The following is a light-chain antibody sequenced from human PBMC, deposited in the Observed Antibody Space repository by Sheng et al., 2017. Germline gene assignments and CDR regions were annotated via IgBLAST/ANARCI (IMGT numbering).Light chain of an antibody. CDR3: QHYGSSPQVT. Sequence: EVVLTQSPGTLSLSPGERATLSCRASQPFSSSFLAWYQQKPGKAPRLLIYAASRRATGIPDRFSGSGSGTDFSLTISRLEPDDFAVYYCQHYGSSPQVTFGGGTKVE. J-gene: IGKJ4*01. CDR2: AAS. V-gene: IGKV3-20*01. CDR1: QPFSSSF.